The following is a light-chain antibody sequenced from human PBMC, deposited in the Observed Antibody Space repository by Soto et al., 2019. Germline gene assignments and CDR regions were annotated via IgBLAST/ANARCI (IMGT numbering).Light chain of an antibody. V-gene: IGLV2-14*02. J-gene: IGLJ1*01. Sequence: QSVLTQPASVSGSPGQSITISCTGTSSDVGSYNLVSWYQQHPGKAPKFMIYEVSNRPSGVSNRFSGSKSGNTASLTISGLQAEDEADYYCSSYSRSSFYVVGTGTKVTVL. CDR3: SSYSRSSFYV. CDR1: SSDVGSYNL. CDR2: EVS.